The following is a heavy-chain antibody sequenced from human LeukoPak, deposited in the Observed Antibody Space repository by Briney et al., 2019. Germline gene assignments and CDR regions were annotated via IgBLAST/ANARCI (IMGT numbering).Heavy chain of an antibody. CDR1: GFTFSSYA. J-gene: IGHJ6*02. V-gene: IGHV3-30-3*01. Sequence: GGSLRLSCAASGFTFSSYAMHWVRQAPGKGLEWVAVISYDGSNKYYADSVKGRFTISRDNSKNTLYLQMNSLRAEDTAVYYCASEVHYDSGLVYYYGMDVWGQGTTVTVSS. CDR3: ASEVHYDSGLVYYYGMDV. D-gene: IGHD3-22*01. CDR2: ISYDGSNK.